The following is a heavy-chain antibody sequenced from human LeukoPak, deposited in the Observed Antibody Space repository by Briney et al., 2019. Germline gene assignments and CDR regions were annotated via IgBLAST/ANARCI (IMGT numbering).Heavy chain of an antibody. CDR1: GFTFSTYG. CDR2: ISNDGGNK. CDR3: AKDKTTYYYYYGMDI. V-gene: IGHV3-30*18. D-gene: IGHD4-11*01. J-gene: IGHJ6*02. Sequence: GGSLRLSCAASGFTFSTYGIHWVRQAPGKGLEWVAVISNDGGNKYYADSVKGRFTISRDNPKNTLYLQMNSLRAEDTAVYYCAKDKTTYYYYYGMDIWGQGTTVTVSS.